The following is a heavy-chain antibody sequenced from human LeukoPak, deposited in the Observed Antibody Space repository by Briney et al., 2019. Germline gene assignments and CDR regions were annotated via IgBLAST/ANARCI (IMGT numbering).Heavy chain of an antibody. CDR1: GGSFSGYY. J-gene: IGHJ3*02. CDR2: INHSGST. V-gene: IGHV4-34*01. D-gene: IGHD2-21*02. Sequence: SETLSLTCAVYGGSFSGYYWSWIRQPPGKGLEWIGEINHSGSTNYNPSLKSRVTISVDTSKNQFSLKLSSVTAADTAVYCCARNWEVVTAIGAFDIWGQGTMVTVSS. CDR3: ARNWEVVTAIGAFDI.